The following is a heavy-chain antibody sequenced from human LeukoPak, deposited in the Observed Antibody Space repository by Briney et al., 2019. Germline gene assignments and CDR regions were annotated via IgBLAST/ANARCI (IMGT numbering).Heavy chain of an antibody. D-gene: IGHD3-3*01. Sequence: SVKXSCKASGYTFTSYGISWVRQAPGQGLEWMGGIIPIFGTANYAQKFQGRVTITADESTSTAYMELSSLRSEDTAGYYCXXXNXXSIFGMIQWFDPWGQGTLVTVSS. CDR1: GYTFTSYG. J-gene: IGHJ5*02. CDR2: IIPIFGTA. V-gene: IGHV1-69*13. CDR3: XXXNXXSIFGMIQWFDP.